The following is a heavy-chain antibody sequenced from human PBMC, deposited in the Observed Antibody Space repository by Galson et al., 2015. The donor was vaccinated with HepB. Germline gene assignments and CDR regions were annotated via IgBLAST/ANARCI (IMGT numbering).Heavy chain of an antibody. CDR3: ARDLGYCSSTSCYEWDYYYYYMDV. D-gene: IGHD2-2*01. Sequence: SVKVSCKASGYTFTSYGISWVRQAPGQGLEWMGWISAYNGNTNYAQKLQGRVTITTDTSTSTAYMELRSLRSDDTAVYYCARDLGYCSSTSCYEWDYYYYYMDVWGKGTTVTVSS. CDR1: GYTFTSYG. CDR2: ISAYNGNT. V-gene: IGHV1-18*01. J-gene: IGHJ6*03.